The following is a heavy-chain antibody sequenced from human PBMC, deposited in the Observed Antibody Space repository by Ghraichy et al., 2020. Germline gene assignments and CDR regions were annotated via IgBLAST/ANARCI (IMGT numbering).Heavy chain of an antibody. D-gene: IGHD3-22*01. CDR3: ARRPNTMIVDDYGMDV. V-gene: IGHV4-39*01. J-gene: IGHJ6*02. Sequence: SETLSLTCTVSGGSISSSSYYWGWIRQPPGKGLEWIGSIYYSGSTYYNPSLKSRVTISVDTSKNQFSLKLSSVTAADTAVYYCARRPNTMIVDDYGMDVWGQGTTVTVSS. CDR2: IYYSGST. CDR1: GGSISSSSYY.